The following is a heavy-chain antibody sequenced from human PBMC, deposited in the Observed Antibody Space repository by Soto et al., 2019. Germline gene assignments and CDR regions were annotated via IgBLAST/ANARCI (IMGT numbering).Heavy chain of an antibody. CDR2: VNNAGTNT. J-gene: IGHJ4*02. Sequence: PGGSLRLSCAASGFTFTSYGMSWVRQAPGKGPDWVSTVNNAGTNTHYADSVEGWFTISRDNSKTTLYLQMNNLRVDDTAIYYCARGTGGSDEMFDYWSQGTQVTVSS. D-gene: IGHD5-12*01. CDR3: ARGTGGSDEMFDY. V-gene: IGHV3-23*01. CDR1: GFTFTSYG.